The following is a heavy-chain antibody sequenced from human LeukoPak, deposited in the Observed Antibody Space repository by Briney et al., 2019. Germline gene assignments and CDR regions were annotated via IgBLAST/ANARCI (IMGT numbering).Heavy chain of an antibody. CDR2: IYYSGST. CDR1: GGSLSSYY. J-gene: IGHJ5*02. Sequence: SETLSLTCTVSGGSLSSYYWSWIRQPPGKGLEWIGYIYYSGSTNYNPSLKSRVTISVDTSKNQFSLKLSSVTAADTAVYYCARRGVGTYNWFDPWGQGTLVTVSS. V-gene: IGHV4-59*08. D-gene: IGHD3-3*01. CDR3: ARRGVGTYNWFDP.